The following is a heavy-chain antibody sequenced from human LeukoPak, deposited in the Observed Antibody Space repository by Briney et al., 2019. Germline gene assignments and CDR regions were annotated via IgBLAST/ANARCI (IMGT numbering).Heavy chain of an antibody. CDR1: GFTFNSYS. D-gene: IGHD6-13*01. CDR3: ARDVSSWTFGYYYYGMDV. CDR2: ISDSSSYI. V-gene: IGHV3-21*01. Sequence: GGSLRLSCAASGFTFNSYSMNWVRQAPGKGLEWVSSISDSSSYIYYADSVKGRFTISRDNAKNSLYLQMNSLRAEDTAVYYCARDVSSWTFGYYYYGMDVWGQGTTVTVSS. J-gene: IGHJ6*02.